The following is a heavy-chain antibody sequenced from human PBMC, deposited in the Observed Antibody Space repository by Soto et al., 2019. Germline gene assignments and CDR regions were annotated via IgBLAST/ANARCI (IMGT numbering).Heavy chain of an antibody. CDR1: GGSISSYY. Sequence: SETLSLTCTVSGGSISSYYWSWIRQPPGKGLEWIGYIYYSGSTNYNPSLKSRVTISVDTSKNQFSLKLSSVTAADTAVYYCAKRDCSSPSCHFAAPALDSWGQGTLVTVSS. CDR3: AKRDCSSPSCHFAAPALDS. V-gene: IGHV4-59*08. CDR2: IYYSGST. J-gene: IGHJ4*02. D-gene: IGHD2-2*01.